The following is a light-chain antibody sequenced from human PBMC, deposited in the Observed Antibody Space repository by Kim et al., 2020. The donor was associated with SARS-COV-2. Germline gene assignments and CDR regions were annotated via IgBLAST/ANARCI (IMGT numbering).Light chain of an antibody. V-gene: IGKV1-17*01. CDR1: QDISND. CDR3: LQHNNYPIT. Sequence: DIQMTQSPSSLSASVGDRVTITCRASQDISNDLGWYQQKPGRAPKRLIFGASSLQSGVPSRFSGSGSGTEFTLTISSLQPEDFATYYCLQHNNYPITFGQGTKLEIK. CDR2: GAS. J-gene: IGKJ5*01.